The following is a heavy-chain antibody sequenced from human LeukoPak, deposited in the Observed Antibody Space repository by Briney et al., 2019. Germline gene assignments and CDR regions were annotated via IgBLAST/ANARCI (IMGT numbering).Heavy chain of an antibody. J-gene: IGHJ4*02. CDR2: IYYSGSS. CDR3: ARNRDGYNSFDY. D-gene: IGHD5-24*01. Sequence: PSQTLSLTCTVSGGSINNGGYYWSWIRQHPGKGLEWIGYIYYSGSSYYNPSLRSRVTISVDTSKNHFSLRLSSVTAADTAVYYCARNRDGYNSFDYWGQGTLVIVSS. CDR1: GGSINNGGYY. V-gene: IGHV4-31*03.